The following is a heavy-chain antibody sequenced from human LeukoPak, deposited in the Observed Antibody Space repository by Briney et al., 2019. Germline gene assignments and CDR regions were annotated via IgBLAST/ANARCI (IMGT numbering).Heavy chain of an antibody. V-gene: IGHV1-46*01. D-gene: IGHD6-19*01. CDR2: ISPSGGST. Sequence: ASVKVSCKAFGYTFTSNYMHWVRQAPGQGPEWMGVISPSGGSTTYAQKFQGRVTLTRDMSTSTDYLELSSLRSEDTAVYYCATAGSGWYRNWFDPWGQGTLVTVSS. CDR1: GYTFTSNY. J-gene: IGHJ5*02. CDR3: ATAGSGWYRNWFDP.